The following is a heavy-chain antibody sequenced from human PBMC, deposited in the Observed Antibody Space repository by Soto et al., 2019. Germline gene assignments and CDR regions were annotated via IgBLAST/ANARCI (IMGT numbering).Heavy chain of an antibody. CDR1: GFTVSSNY. Sequence: GGSLRLSCAASGFTVSSNYMSWVRQAPGKGLEWVSVIYSGGSTYYADSVKGRFTISRDNSKNTLYLQMNSLRAEDTAVYYCAREHCSGGSCWGYWGQGTLVTVSS. D-gene: IGHD2-15*01. CDR2: IYSGGST. V-gene: IGHV3-66*01. J-gene: IGHJ4*02. CDR3: AREHCSGGSCWGY.